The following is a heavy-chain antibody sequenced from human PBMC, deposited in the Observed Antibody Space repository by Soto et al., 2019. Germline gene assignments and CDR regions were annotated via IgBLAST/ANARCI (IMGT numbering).Heavy chain of an antibody. CDR3: AREISARVNTIFGVVIVPDYYYYGMDV. CDR2: MNPNSGST. D-gene: IGHD3-3*01. J-gene: IGHJ6*02. V-gene: IGHV1-2*04. Sequence: ASVKVSCKASGYTFTSYDINWVRQATGQGLEWMGWMNPNSGSTNYAQKFQGWVTMTRNTSISTAYMELSRLRSDDTAVYYCAREISARVNTIFGVVIVPDYYYYGMDVWGQGTTVTVSS. CDR1: GYTFTSYD.